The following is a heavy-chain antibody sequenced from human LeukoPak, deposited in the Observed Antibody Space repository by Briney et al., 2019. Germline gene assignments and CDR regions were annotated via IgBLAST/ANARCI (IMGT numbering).Heavy chain of an antibody. V-gene: IGHV3-21*06. Sequence: GGSLRLSCAASVFTFSAYSMNWVRQAPWKGLEWFLSISLGSSYIYYADSVKGRFTISRDNAKNSLCLQMNSLRAEDTAVCYCARDSAAYDTSGHCYDYWGQGTLVTVSS. D-gene: IGHD3-22*01. CDR3: ARDSAAYDTSGHCYDY. J-gene: IGHJ4*02. CDR1: VFTFSAYS. CDR2: ISLGSSYI.